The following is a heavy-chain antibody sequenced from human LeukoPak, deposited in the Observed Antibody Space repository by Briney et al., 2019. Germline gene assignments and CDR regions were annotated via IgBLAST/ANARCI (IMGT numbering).Heavy chain of an antibody. Sequence: GGSLRLSCAASGFTVSSNYMSWVRQAPGKGLEWVSVIYSGGSTYYADSVKGRFTISRDNSKNTLYLQMNSLRAEDTAVYYCAKVKTVVVPAATDFDYWGQGTLVTVSS. CDR3: AKVKTVVVPAATDFDY. CDR2: IYSGGST. J-gene: IGHJ4*02. V-gene: IGHV3-53*01. CDR1: GFTVSSNY. D-gene: IGHD2-2*01.